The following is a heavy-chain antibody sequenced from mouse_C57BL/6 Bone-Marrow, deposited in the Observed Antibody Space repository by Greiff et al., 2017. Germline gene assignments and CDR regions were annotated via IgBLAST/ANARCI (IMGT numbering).Heavy chain of an antibody. CDR3: ARKGGYDYDPDY. CDR1: GYTFTSYW. J-gene: IGHJ2*01. CDR2: IHPNSGST. V-gene: IGHV1-64*01. Sequence: QVQLQQPGAELVKPGASVKLSCKASGYTFTSYWMHWVKQRPGQGLEWIGMIHPNSGSTNYNAKFKSKATLNVDKSSSTAYMQLSSLTSEDSAVYYCARKGGYDYDPDYWGQGTTLTVSS. D-gene: IGHD2-4*01.